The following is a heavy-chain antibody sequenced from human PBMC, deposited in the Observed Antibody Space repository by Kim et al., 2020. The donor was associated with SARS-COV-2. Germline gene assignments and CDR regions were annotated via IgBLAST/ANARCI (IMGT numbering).Heavy chain of an antibody. D-gene: IGHD3-9*01. Sequence: GGSLRLSCAASGFTFSDYYMSWIRQAPGKGLEWVSYISSSGSTIYYADSVKGRFTISRDNAKNSLYLQMNSLRAEDTAVYYCARGWLRYFDWLQTPPISDWGQGTLVTVSS. V-gene: IGHV3-11*04. CDR3: ARGWLRYFDWLQTPPISD. CDR1: GFTFSDYY. CDR2: ISSSGSTI. J-gene: IGHJ4*02.